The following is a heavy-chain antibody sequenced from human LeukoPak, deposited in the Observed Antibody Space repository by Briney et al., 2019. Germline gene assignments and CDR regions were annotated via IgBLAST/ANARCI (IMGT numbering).Heavy chain of an antibody. CDR2: ISGSGVST. CDR1: GFAFSTYA. J-gene: IGHJ4*02. Sequence: PGGSLRLSCAASGFAFSTYAMSWVRQAPGKGLEWVSAISGSGVSTYYADSVKGRFIISRDNSENTLSLQMNSLRAEDTAIYYCARYGYNSNRIPFDYWGQGTLVTVSS. V-gene: IGHV3-23*01. CDR3: ARYGYNSNRIPFDY. D-gene: IGHD6-13*01.